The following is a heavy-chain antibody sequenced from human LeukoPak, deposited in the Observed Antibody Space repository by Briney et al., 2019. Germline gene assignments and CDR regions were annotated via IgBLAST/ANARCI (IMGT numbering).Heavy chain of an antibody. Sequence: PSETLSLTCTVSGXSITGYYWIWIRQPPGKGLEWIGYIHYSGRTNHNPSLKSRVTLSVDTSKNQFSLKLSSVTAADTAVYYCARHMPTGGVDAFDIWGQGTMVTVSS. CDR2: IHYSGRT. J-gene: IGHJ3*02. CDR3: ARHMPTGGVDAFDI. V-gene: IGHV4-59*08. CDR1: GXSITGYY. D-gene: IGHD3-16*01.